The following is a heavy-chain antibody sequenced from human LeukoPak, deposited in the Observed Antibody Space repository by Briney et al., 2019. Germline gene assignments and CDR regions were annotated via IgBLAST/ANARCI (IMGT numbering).Heavy chain of an antibody. CDR3: ARGGSSWYKEVGDY. V-gene: IGHV3-21*01. Sequence: GGSLRLSCAASGFTFSSYSMNWVRQAPGKGLEWVSSISSSSSYIYYADSVKGRFTISRDNAKNSLYLQMNSLRAEDTAVYYCARGGSSWYKEVGDYWGQGTLVTVSS. J-gene: IGHJ4*02. CDR2: ISSSSSYI. D-gene: IGHD6-13*01. CDR1: GFTFSSYS.